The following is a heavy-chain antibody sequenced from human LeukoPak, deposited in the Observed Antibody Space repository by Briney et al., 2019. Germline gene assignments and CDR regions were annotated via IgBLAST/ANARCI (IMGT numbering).Heavy chain of an antibody. Sequence: TSQTLSLPCTVSGDSITSLNYHASWIRQPPGKGLEWIGYIYYGGSSYYNPSLKSRVTMSIDTSKNQFSMQLNSMTAADTAVYYCARGDYDDRSGYYDYWGQGTPVTVSS. CDR2: IYYGGSS. CDR3: ARGDYDDRSGYYDY. CDR1: GDSITSLNYH. J-gene: IGHJ4*02. D-gene: IGHD3-22*01. V-gene: IGHV4-30-4*01.